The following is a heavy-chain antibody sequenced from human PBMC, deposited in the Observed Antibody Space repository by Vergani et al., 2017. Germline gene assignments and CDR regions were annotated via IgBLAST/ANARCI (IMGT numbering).Heavy chain of an antibody. Sequence: EVQLVQSGAEVKKPGESLRISCKGSGYSFTSYWISWVRQMPGKGLEWMGRIDPSDSYTNYSPSFQGQVTISADKSISTAYLQWSSLKASDTAMYYCARQGKSYGSGSYYNDDWGQGTLVTVSS. V-gene: IGHV5-10-1*03. CDR2: IDPSDSYT. CDR3: ARQGKSYGSGSYYNDD. CDR1: GYSFTSYW. D-gene: IGHD3-10*01. J-gene: IGHJ4*02.